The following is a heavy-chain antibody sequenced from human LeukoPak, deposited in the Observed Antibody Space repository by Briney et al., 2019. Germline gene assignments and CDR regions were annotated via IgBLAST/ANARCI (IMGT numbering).Heavy chain of an antibody. CDR2: INHSGST. CDR1: GGSFSGYY. Sequence: SETLSLTCAVYGGSFSGYYWSWIRQPPGKGLEWIGEINHSGSTNYNPSLKSRVTISVDTSKNQFSLKLSSVTAADTAVYYCARSSVGATGIDYWRQGTLVTVPS. D-gene: IGHD1-26*01. J-gene: IGHJ4*02. CDR3: ARSSVGATGIDY. V-gene: IGHV4-34*01.